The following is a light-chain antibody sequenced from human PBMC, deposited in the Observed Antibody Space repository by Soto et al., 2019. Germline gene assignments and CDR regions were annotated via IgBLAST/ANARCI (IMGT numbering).Light chain of an antibody. CDR1: QSVSSN. V-gene: IGKV3-15*01. CDR3: QQYNNWPET. J-gene: IGKJ1*01. CDR2: DAS. Sequence: EIVMTQSPATLSVSPGERATLSCRASQSVSSNLAWYQQKVGQAPRVLIYDASTRATGIPGRFSGSWSGTEFTLTISSLQSEDFAVYYCQQYNNWPETFGQGTKVEIK.